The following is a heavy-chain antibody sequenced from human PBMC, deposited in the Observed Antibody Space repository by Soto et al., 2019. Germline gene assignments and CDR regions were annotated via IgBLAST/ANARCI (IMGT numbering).Heavy chain of an antibody. CDR2: ISGSGGST. CDR1: GFTFSSYG. V-gene: IGHV3-23*01. D-gene: IGHD4-4*01. J-gene: IGHJ4*02. CDR3: AKASKMTTVTLYDY. Sequence: GGSLRLSCAASGFTFSSYGMHWVRQAPGKGLEWVSAISGSGGSTYYADSVKGRFTISRDNSKNTLYLQMNSLRAEDTTVYYCAKASKMTTVTLYDYWGQGTLVTVSS.